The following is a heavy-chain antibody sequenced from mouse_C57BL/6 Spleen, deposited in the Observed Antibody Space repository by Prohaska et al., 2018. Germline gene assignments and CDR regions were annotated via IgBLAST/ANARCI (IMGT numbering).Heavy chain of an antibody. CDR1: GYSFTDYK. CDR3: ARLLDWFAY. D-gene: IGHD2-3*01. V-gene: IGHV1-39*01. Sequence: EFQLQQSGPELVKPGATGKISCKGSGYSFTDYKMNRVKQSNGKSLEWIGVIKPNYGTTSYNQKFKGKATLTVDQSSSTAYMQLNSLTSEDSAVYCCARLLDWFAYWGQGTLVTVSA. J-gene: IGHJ3*01. CDR2: IKPNYGTT.